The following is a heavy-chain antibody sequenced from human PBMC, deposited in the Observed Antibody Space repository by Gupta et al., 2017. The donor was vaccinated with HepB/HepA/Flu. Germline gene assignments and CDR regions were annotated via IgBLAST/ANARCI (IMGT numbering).Heavy chain of an antibody. D-gene: IGHD2-2*01. CDR2: VDPEDGET. J-gene: IGHJ4*02. CDR3: ATRGPPKIVVGPAAIEEDFDY. V-gene: IGHV1-69-2*01. Sequence: EVQLVQSGAEVKKPGATVKISCKVSGYTFTDYYMHWVQQAPGKGLEWMGLVDPEDGETIYAEKFQGRVTITADTSTDTAYMELSSLRSEDTAVYYCATRGPPKIVVGPAAIEEDFDYWGQGTLVTVSS. CDR1: GYTFTDYY.